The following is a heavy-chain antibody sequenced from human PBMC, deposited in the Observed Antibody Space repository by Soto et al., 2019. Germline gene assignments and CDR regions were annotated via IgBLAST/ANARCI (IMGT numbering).Heavy chain of an antibody. Sequence: SETLSLTCTVSGGSISSYYWSWIRQPPGKGLEWIGYIYYSESTNYNPSLKSRVTISVDTSKSQFSLKLSSVTAADTAVYYCARIVTTAYWYFDLWGRGTLVTVSS. J-gene: IGHJ2*01. CDR3: ARIVTTAYWYFDL. CDR1: GGSISSYY. CDR2: IYYSEST. D-gene: IGHD4-17*01. V-gene: IGHV4-59*08.